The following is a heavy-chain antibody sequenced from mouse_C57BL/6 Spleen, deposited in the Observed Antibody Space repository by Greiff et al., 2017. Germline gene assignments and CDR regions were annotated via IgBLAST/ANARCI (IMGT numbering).Heavy chain of an antibody. CDR3: ARGGYDYDDYYAMDY. J-gene: IGHJ4*01. V-gene: IGHV1-12*01. Sequence: LQESGAELVRPGASVKMSCKASGYTFTSYNMHWVKQTPRQGLEWIGAIYPGNGDTSYNQKFKGKATLTVDKSSSTAYMQLSSLTSEDSAVSFCARGGYDYDDYYAMDYWGQGTSVTVSS. CDR2: IYPGNGDT. D-gene: IGHD2-4*01. CDR1: GYTFTSYN.